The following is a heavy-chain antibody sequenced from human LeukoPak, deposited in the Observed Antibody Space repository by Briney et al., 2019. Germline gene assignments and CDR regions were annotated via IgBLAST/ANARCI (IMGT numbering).Heavy chain of an antibody. CDR3: ARHVIESEQLVRNYYYYMDV. V-gene: IGHV5-51*01. CDR2: IYPGDSDT. J-gene: IGHJ6*03. Sequence: GESLKISCKGSGYSFTSYWIGWVRQMPGKGLEWMGIIYPGDSDTRYSPSFQGQVTISADKSISTAYLQWSSLKASDTAMYYYARHVIESEQLVRNYYYYMDVWGKGTTVTVSS. D-gene: IGHD6-13*01. CDR1: GYSFTSYW.